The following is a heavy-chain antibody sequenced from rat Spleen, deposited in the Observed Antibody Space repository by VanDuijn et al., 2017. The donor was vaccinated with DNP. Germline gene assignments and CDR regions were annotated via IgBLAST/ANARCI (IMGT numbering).Heavy chain of an antibody. D-gene: IGHD4-4*01. J-gene: IGHJ2*01. CDR2: IFYAGTTT. CDR1: GFTFSDYN. Sequence: EVRLVESGGGLVQPGRSLKVSCAASGFTFSDYNMAWVRQAPKKGLEWVATIFYAGTTTYYRGSVKGRFTISRDNANGTLYLQMDNLRSEDTATYYCARQLGLDYWGQGVMVTVSS. CDR3: ARQLGLDY. V-gene: IGHV5-7*01.